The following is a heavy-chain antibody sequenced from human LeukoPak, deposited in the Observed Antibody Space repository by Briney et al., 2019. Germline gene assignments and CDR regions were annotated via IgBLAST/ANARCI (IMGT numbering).Heavy chain of an antibody. V-gene: IGHV1-3*03. CDR1: GYTFTSYA. CDR2: INAGNGNT. CDR3: ARSPEYYYYYMDV. Sequence: ASVKVSCKASGYTFTSYAMHWVRQAPGQRLEWMGWINAGNGNTKYSQEFQGGVTITRDTSASTAYMELSSLRSEDMAVYYCARSPEYYYYYMDVWGKGTTVTVSS. J-gene: IGHJ6*03.